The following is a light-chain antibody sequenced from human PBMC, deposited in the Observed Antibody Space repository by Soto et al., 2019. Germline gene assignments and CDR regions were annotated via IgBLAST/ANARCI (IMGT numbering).Light chain of an antibody. CDR1: QSVRSY. CDR3: QQRSNWPLT. Sequence: EIVLTQSPATLSLSPGERATLSCRAGQSVRSYLAWYQHKHGQAPRLLIYDASNRATGIPARFSGSGSGTDFTLTISSLEPEDFAVYYCQQRSNWPLTFGGGTKVDIK. J-gene: IGKJ4*01. V-gene: IGKV3-11*01. CDR2: DAS.